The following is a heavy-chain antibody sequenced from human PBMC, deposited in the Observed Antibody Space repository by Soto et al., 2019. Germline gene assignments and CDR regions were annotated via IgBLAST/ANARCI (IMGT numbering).Heavy chain of an antibody. J-gene: IGHJ6*02. Sequence: SLRLSCAASGFTVSSNYMSWFRQAPGAGLEWVSGVYCGGSTHHADSVTGRFTTSTDNHKNTLYLPMNSLRAEDMAVYYCPRQKAVAGTDYYSDYGMTVCGQGTTVTVSS. CDR2: VYCGGST. CDR3: PRQKAVAGTDYYSDYGMTV. D-gene: IGHD6-19*01. CDR1: GFTVSSNY. V-gene: IGHV3-53*01.